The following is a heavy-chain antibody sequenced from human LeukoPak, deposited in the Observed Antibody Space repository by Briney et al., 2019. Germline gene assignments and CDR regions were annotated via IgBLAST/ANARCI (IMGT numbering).Heavy chain of an antibody. D-gene: IGHD3-10*01. CDR2: INSGGTT. CDR3: ARNKGVYGSGNYDN. J-gene: IGHJ4*02. CDR1: GFTVSGHY. Sequence: PGGSLRLSCAASGFTVSGHYWSWVRQAPGKGLEWVSQINSGGTTYYADSVKGRFTISRDSSKNTLYLQMNGLRAEDTAVYHCARNKGVYGSGNYDNWGPGTMVTVSS. V-gene: IGHV3-53*01.